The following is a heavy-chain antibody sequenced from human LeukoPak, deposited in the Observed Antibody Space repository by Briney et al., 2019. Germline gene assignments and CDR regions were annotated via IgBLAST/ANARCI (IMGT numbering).Heavy chain of an antibody. CDR3: VRGWGSNVYASAFEV. Sequence: GGSLRLSCAASGFTFSTYGMHWVRQAPGKGLEWVTVIWHDGSHKDYADSVKGRFTISRDNSKNTLYLQMNDLRAEDTAVYFCVRGWGSNVYASAFEVWGQGTMVTVSS. CDR1: GFTFSTYG. V-gene: IGHV3-33*01. J-gene: IGHJ3*01. D-gene: IGHD3-16*01. CDR2: IWHDGSHK.